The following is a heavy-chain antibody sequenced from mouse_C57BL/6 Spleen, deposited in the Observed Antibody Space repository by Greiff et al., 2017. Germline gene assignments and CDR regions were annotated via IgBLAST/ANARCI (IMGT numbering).Heavy chain of an antibody. CDR3: ARSDLLWSDFDV. D-gene: IGHD2-1*01. V-gene: IGHV1-72*01. Sequence: QSCKASGYTFTSYWMHWVKQRPGRGLEWIGRIDPNSGGTKYNEKFKSKATLTVDKPSSTAYMQLSSLTSEDSAVYYCARSDLLWSDFDVWGTGTTVTVSS. CDR1: GYTFTSYW. J-gene: IGHJ1*03. CDR2: IDPNSGGT.